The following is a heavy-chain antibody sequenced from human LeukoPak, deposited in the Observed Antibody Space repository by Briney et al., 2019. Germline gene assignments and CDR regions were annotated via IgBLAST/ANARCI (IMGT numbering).Heavy chain of an antibody. CDR1: GYTLTSYD. D-gene: IGHD2-21*02. Sequence: GASVKVSCKASGYTLTSYDINWVRQATGQGLEWMGWMNPNSGNTGYAQKFQGRVTMTRNTSISTAYMELSSLRSEDTAVYYCARGVVVTAIVDVWGQGTTVTVSS. V-gene: IGHV1-8*01. J-gene: IGHJ6*02. CDR2: MNPNSGNT. CDR3: ARGVVVTAIVDV.